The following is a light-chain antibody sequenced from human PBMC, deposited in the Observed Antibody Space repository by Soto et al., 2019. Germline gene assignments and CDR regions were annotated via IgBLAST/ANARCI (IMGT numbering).Light chain of an antibody. CDR1: SSDVGGYNF. CDR3: SSYAGSNKV. V-gene: IGLV2-8*01. J-gene: IGLJ2*01. Sequence: QSALTQPPSASGSPGQSVTISCTGTSSDVGGYNFVSWYQQHPGTAPKLMIYEVSKRPSGVPDRFSGSKSGNTASLTVSGLQAEDEADYYCSSYAGSNKVFGGGTKVTVL. CDR2: EVS.